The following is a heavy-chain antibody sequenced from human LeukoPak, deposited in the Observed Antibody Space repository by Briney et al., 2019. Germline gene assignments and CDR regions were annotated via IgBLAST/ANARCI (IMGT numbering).Heavy chain of an antibody. Sequence: GGSLRLSCAASGFTFSSYGMRWVRQAPGKGLEWVAVIWYDGSNKYYADSVKGRFTISRDNSKNTLYLQMNSLRAEDTAVYYCARDDGVFYYDSSGYSFDYWGQGTLVTVSS. J-gene: IGHJ4*02. D-gene: IGHD3-22*01. V-gene: IGHV3-33*01. CDR1: GFTFSSYG. CDR3: ARDDGVFYYDSSGYSFDY. CDR2: IWYDGSNK.